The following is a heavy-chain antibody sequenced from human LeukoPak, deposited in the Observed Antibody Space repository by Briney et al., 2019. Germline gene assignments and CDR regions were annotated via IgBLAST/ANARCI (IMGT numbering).Heavy chain of an antibody. V-gene: IGHV3-23*01. J-gene: IGHJ4*02. Sequence: PGGSPRLSCAASRFTFTRHAMSWVRQAPGKGLEWVSTTGLESVHTLCADSVQGRFTVSRDNSRNTLDLQMDNLTVDDTAIYYCVRGDDIGKHPTRAYYFDIWGQGTLVSVSS. CDR3: VRGDDIGKHPTRAYYFDI. CDR2: TGLESVHT. D-gene: IGHD3-10*01. CDR1: RFTFTRHA.